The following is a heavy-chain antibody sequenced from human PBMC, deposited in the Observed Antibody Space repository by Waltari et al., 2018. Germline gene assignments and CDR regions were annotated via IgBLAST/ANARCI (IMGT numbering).Heavy chain of an antibody. J-gene: IGHJ5*02. CDR2: IRHPGNT. CDR1: GASFSAYY. CDR3: TRGGNYDFWSHTPFVDP. V-gene: IGHV4-34*01. Sequence: QVQLQQWGAGLLKPSETLSLTCSVSGASFSAYYWGWVRHVPGNGLEWIGQIRHPGNTNYNPSLQSRVAISMDASRSQVSLKVFSVTAADTGLYFCTRGGNYDFWSHTPFVDPCSQGTQVTVSS. D-gene: IGHD3-3*01.